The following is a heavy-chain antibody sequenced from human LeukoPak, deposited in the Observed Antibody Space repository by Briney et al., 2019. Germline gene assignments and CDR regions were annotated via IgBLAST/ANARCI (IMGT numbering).Heavy chain of an antibody. CDR1: GYSFTSFW. V-gene: IGHV5-51*01. CDR3: ARLSGRVVCSAGSCYIDS. D-gene: IGHD2-15*01. J-gene: IGHJ4*02. Sequence: GESLKISCKGSGYSFTSFWIAWVRQRPGKGLEWMGIIYPGDSDLRYSPFFQGQVTISADKSISTAYLHWSSLKASDTAMYYCARLSGRVVCSAGSCYIDSWGQGTLVTVSS. CDR2: IYPGDSDL.